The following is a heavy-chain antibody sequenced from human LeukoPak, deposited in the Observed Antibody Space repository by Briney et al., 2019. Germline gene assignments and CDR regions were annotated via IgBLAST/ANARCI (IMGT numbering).Heavy chain of an antibody. D-gene: IGHD3-10*01. CDR3: ARDSGTTGEVKFDP. J-gene: IGHJ5*02. Sequence: TSETLSLTCVVSGGSFTTYYWSWIRQSPGKGLEWIGEVNHNGNTAYTPSLKSRVTISVDSSKNQFSLKMTSMTAADTAAYYCARDSGTTGEVKFDPWGQGTLVTVSS. CDR1: GGSFTTYY. CDR2: VNHNGNT. V-gene: IGHV4-34*01.